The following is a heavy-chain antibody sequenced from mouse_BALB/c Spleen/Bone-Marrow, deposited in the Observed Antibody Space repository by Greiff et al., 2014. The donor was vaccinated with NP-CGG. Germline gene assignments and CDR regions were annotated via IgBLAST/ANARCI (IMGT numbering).Heavy chain of an antibody. Sequence: QVQLQQSGPELVKPGASVKISRKASGYTFTRYYIHWVKQRPGQGLEWIGWIYPGNVNTKYNEKFKDKATLTADKSSSTAYMQLSSLTSEDSAVYFCARALTGTWFAYWGQGTLVTVSA. CDR2: IYPGNVNT. CDR1: GYTFTRYY. V-gene: IGHV1S56*01. D-gene: IGHD4-1*01. J-gene: IGHJ3*01. CDR3: ARALTGTWFAY.